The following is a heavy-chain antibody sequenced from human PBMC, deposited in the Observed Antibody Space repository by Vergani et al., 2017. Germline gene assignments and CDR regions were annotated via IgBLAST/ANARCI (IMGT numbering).Heavy chain of an antibody. D-gene: IGHD3-16*02. Sequence: VQSGDEVKRLGASVKVSCKTSGYSSINYGISWVRQAHGQGLKWLGWVSTYNGNTNYGQKIQGRVTMTTDTSTRTAYMQLRSLTFDDTAVYYCASEGLYDNIRGTYRPPYYYCMGVWGQGTKVTVAS. CDR1: GYSSINYG. CDR3: ASEGLYDNIRGTYRPPYYYCMGV. V-gene: IGHV1-18*01. CDR2: VSTYNGNT. J-gene: IGHJ6*02.